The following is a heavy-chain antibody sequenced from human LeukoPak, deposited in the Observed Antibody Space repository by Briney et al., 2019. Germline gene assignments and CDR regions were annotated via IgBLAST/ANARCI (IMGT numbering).Heavy chain of an antibody. CDR1: GFTFSSYG. J-gene: IGHJ4*02. D-gene: IGHD2-15*01. Sequence: GGSLRPSCAAPGFTFSSYGMHWVRQAPGKGLEWVAVISYDGSNKYYADSVKGRFTISRDNSKNTLYLQMNSLRAEDTAVYYCAKDSVAAFDYWGQGTLVTVSS. V-gene: IGHV3-30*18. CDR2: ISYDGSNK. CDR3: AKDSVAAFDY.